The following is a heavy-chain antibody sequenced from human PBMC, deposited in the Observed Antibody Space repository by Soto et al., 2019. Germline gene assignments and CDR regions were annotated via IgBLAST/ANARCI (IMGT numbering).Heavy chain of an antibody. CDR1: GFTFSSYG. V-gene: IGHV3-30*18. CDR2: ISYDGSNK. J-gene: IGHJ4*02. D-gene: IGHD3-10*01. CDR3: AKYSSLLWFGESHFDY. Sequence: PGGSLRLSCAASGFTFSSYGMHWVRQAPGKGLEWVAVISYDGSNKYYADSVKGRFTISRDNSKNTLYLQMNSLRAEDTAVYYCAKYSSLLWFGESHFDYWGQGTLVTVSS.